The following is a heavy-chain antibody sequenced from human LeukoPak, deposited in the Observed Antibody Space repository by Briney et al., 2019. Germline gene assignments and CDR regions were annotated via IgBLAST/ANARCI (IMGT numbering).Heavy chain of an antibody. Sequence: GASVKVSCKASGGTFSSYAISWVRQAPGQGLEWMGGIIPIFGTANYAQKFQGRVTITADESTSTAYMELSSLRSEDTAVYYCARDPLAVGGVWDWFDPWGQGTLVTVSS. J-gene: IGHJ5*02. CDR1: GGTFSSYA. D-gene: IGHD3-16*01. CDR2: IIPIFGTA. V-gene: IGHV1-69*13. CDR3: ARDPLAVGGVWDWFDP.